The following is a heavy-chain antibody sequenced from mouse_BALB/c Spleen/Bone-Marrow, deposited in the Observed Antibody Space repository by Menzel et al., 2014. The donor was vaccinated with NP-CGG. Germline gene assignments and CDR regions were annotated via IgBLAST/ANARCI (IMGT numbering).Heavy chain of an antibody. CDR1: GYSITSGYS. CDR3: TSYGNYGYFDV. D-gene: IGHD2-1*01. CDR2: IHHSGST. Sequence: EVQGVESGPDLVKPSQSLSLTCTVTGYSITSGYSWHWIRQLPGNKLEWMGYIHHSGSTNYNPPLTSRISITRDTSKNQFVLHLNSVTTECTATYYCTSYGNYGYFDVWGSGTTVTVSS. J-gene: IGHJ1*01. V-gene: IGHV3-1*02.